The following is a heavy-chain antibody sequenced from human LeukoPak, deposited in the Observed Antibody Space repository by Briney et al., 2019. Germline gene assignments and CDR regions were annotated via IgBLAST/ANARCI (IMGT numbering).Heavy chain of an antibody. CDR2: INPSGGST. Sequence: GASVKVSCKXSGYTFTSYYMHWVRQAPGQGLEWMGIINPSGGSTSYAQKFQVRVTMTRDTSTSTVYMELSSLRSEDTAVYYCARGPVEMATGDWGQGTLVTVSS. J-gene: IGHJ4*02. CDR3: ARGPVEMATGD. D-gene: IGHD5-24*01. V-gene: IGHV1-46*01. CDR1: GYTFTSYY.